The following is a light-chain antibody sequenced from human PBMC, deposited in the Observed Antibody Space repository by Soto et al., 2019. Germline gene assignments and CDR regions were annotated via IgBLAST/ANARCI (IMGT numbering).Light chain of an antibody. Sequence: SYELTQPLSVSVALGQTARITCGGNNIASKNVHWYQQKPGQAPVLVIYRIDNRPSGIPERFSGSNSGNTATLTITRAQAGDEADYYCQVWDSSTPVVFGGGTKLTV. V-gene: IGLV3-9*01. CDR2: RID. CDR1: NIASKN. J-gene: IGLJ2*01. CDR3: QVWDSSTPVV.